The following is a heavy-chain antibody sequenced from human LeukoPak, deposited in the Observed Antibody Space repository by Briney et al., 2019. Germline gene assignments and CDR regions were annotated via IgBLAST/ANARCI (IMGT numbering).Heavy chain of an antibody. CDR1: GLTFSSYS. CDR2: IAWNSGIT. V-gene: IGHV3-9*01. Sequence: PGGSLRLSCAASGLTFSSYSMNWVRQAPGKGLEWVSGIAWNSGITGYADSVKGRFTISRDNAKNSLSLQMNSLRAEDTAFYYCVKDIGGDVIPRRFDYWGQGTLVTVSS. CDR3: VKDIGGDVIPRRFDY. J-gene: IGHJ4*02. D-gene: IGHD3-10*01.